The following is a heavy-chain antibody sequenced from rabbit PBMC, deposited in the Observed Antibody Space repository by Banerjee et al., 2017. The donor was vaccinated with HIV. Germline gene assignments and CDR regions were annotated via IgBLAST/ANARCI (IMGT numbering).Heavy chain of an antibody. CDR3: ARGNAYSYAGYPYPL. J-gene: IGHJ4*01. V-gene: IGHV1S40*01. Sequence: QSLEESGGDLVKPGASLTLTCKASGFSFSNGYVMCWVRQAPGKGLEWIGYIYPDYGTTDYASWVNGRFTISLDNARTTVFLRMTSLTAADTATYFCARGNAYSYAGYPYPLWGQGTLVTVS. CDR2: IYPDYGTT. D-gene: IGHD7-1*01. CDR1: GFSFSNGYV.